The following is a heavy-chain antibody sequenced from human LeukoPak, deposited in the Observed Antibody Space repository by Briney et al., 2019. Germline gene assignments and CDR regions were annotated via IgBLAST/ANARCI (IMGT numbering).Heavy chain of an antibody. J-gene: IGHJ4*02. CDR2: IWYGGSNK. Sequence: GGSLRLSCAASGFTFSSYGMHWVRQAPGKGLEWVAVIWYGGSNKYYADSVKGRFTISRDNSKNTLYLQMNSLRAEDTAVYYCARGTLRYFDWPLDYWGQGTLVTVSS. V-gene: IGHV3-33*08. CDR3: ARGTLRYFDWPLDY. CDR1: GFTFSSYG. D-gene: IGHD3-9*01.